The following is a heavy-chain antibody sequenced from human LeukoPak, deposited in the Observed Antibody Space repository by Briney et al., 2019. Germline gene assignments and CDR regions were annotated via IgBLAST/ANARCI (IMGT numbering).Heavy chain of an antibody. V-gene: IGHV6-1*01. CDR3: ARDSGSYHFDS. Sequence: LGRTYYRSKWYNDYAVSVKSRITINPATSKNQFSLQLNSVTPDDTAVYYCARDSGSYHFDSWGQGSLVTVSS. CDR2: TYYRSKWYN. J-gene: IGHJ4*02. D-gene: IGHD1-26*01.